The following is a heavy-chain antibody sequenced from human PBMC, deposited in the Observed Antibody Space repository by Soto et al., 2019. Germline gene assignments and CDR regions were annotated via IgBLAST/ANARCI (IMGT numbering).Heavy chain of an antibody. CDR1: GYTFTSYG. CDR2: ISAYNGNT. D-gene: IGHD3-3*01. Sequence: ASVKVSCKASGYTFTSYGISWVRQAPGQGLEWMGWISAYNGNTNYAQKLQGRVTMTTDTSTSTAYMELRSLRSDDTAVYYCERESYYDFWSVYYSPSPVDYWGQGTRFPVSS. V-gene: IGHV1-18*01. CDR3: ERESYYDFWSVYYSPSPVDY. J-gene: IGHJ4*02.